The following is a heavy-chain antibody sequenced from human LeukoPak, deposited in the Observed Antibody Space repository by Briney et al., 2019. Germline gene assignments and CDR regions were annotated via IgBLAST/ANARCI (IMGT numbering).Heavy chain of an antibody. CDR2: ISYDGSNK. J-gene: IGHJ4*01. CDR1: GFTFSSYA. V-gene: IGHV3-30-3*01. CDR3: AREDTAMVY. Sequence: GGSLRLSWAASGFTFSSYAMHWVRQAPGKGLEWVAVISYDGSNKYYADSVKVRFTISRDNSKNTLYLQMNSLRAEDTAVYYCAREDTAMVYWGQGTLVTVSS. D-gene: IGHD5-18*01.